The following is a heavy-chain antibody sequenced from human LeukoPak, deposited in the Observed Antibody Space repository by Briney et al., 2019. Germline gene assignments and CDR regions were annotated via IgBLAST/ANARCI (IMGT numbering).Heavy chain of an antibody. CDR2: INPNSGGT. D-gene: IGHD3-16*01. Sequence: ASVKVSCKASGYTFTSYDINWVRQATGQGLEWMGWINPNSGGTNYAQKFQGRVTMTRDTSITTAYMELSRLRSDDTAIYYCATSEAMITLMATPSDYWGQGTLVTVPS. J-gene: IGHJ4*02. V-gene: IGHV1-2*02. CDR1: GYTFTSYD. CDR3: ATSEAMITLMATPSDY.